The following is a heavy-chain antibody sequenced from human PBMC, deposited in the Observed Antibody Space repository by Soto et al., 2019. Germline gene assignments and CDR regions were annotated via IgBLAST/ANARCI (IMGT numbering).Heavy chain of an antibody. CDR2: INPSGGST. D-gene: IGHD2-15*01. J-gene: IGHJ6*02. CDR1: GYTFTSYY. V-gene: IGHV1-46*01. Sequence: GASVKVSCKASGYTFTSYYMHWVRQAPGQGLEWMGIINPSGGSTSYAQKSQGRVTMTRDTSTSTVYMELSSLRSEDTAVYYCARVSGYCSGGSCYSGFGMDVWGQGXTVTVYS. CDR3: ARVSGYCSGGSCYSGFGMDV.